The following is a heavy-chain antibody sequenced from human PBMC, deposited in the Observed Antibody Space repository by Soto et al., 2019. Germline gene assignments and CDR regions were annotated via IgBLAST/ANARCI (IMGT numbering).Heavy chain of an antibody. CDR1: GFPFTTYG. J-gene: IGHJ3*02. V-gene: IGHV3-33*01. Sequence: GGSLRLSCAASGFPFTTYGMHWVRQAPGKGLEWVAVIWANGINKYYADSVRGRFTISRDNSKNTLDLQMSSLRAEDTALYYCVRERDPFDAFDIWGQGTMVTVSS. CDR3: VRERDPFDAFDI. CDR2: IWANGINK.